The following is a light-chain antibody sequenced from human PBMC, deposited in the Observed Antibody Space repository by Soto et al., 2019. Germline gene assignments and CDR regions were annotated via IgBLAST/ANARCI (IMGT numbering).Light chain of an antibody. J-gene: IGKJ2*01. V-gene: IGKV3-20*01. CDR1: QSVSSSS. CDR3: QQSGNSPPEYT. CDR2: GAS. Sequence: EIVLTQSPGTLSLSPGERATLSCRASQSVSSSSLAWYQQKPGQAPRLLIFGASSRATDIPDRFSGSGSGTDFTLTISRLEPDDFAVYYCQQSGNSPPEYTFGQGTKLEI.